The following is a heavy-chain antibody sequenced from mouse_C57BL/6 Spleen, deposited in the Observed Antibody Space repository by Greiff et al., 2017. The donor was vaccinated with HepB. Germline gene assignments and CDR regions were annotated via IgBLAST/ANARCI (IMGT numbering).Heavy chain of an antibody. D-gene: IGHD1-1*02. J-gene: IGHJ2*01. CDR2: IYPGGGYT. CDR3: ARDGGRRFDY. Sequence: QVQLKESGAELVRPGTSVKMSCKASGYTFTNYWIGWAKQRPGHGLEWIGDIYPGGGYTNYNEKFKGKATLTADKSSSTAYMQFSSLTSEDSAIYYCARDGGRRFDYWGQGTTLTVSS. V-gene: IGHV1-63*01. CDR1: GYTFTNYW.